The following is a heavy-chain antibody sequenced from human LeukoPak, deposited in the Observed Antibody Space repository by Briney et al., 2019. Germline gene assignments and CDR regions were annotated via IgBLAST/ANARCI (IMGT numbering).Heavy chain of an antibody. CDR2: MNPNSGNT. CDR3: ARTGYCSSTSCYTFHYYYYYGMDV. D-gene: IGHD2-2*02. V-gene: IGHV1-8*01. CDR1: GSTFTSYD. J-gene: IGHJ6*02. Sequence: AASVKVSCKASGSTFTSYDINWVRQATGQGLEWMGWMNPNSGNTGYAQKFQGRVTMTRNTSISTAYMELSSLRSEDTAVYYCARTGYCSSTSCYTFHYYYYYGMDVWGQGTTVTVSS.